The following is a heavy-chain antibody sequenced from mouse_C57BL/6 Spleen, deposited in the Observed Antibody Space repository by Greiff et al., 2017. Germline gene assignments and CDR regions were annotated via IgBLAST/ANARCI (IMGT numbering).Heavy chain of an antibody. D-gene: IGHD1-1*01. CDR3: AADYGGSSYGGAMDY. CDR2: FDPEDGES. V-gene: IGHV14-2*01. CDR1: GFNLQDYY. Sequence: VQLQQSGAELVKPGASVKLSCTASGFNLQDYYMHWVKPRTEQGLEWIGRFDPEDGESKYAPKFQGKATITADTTTNTAYLQLSSLTSEDTAVYYCAADYGGSSYGGAMDYWGQGTSVTVSS. J-gene: IGHJ4*01.